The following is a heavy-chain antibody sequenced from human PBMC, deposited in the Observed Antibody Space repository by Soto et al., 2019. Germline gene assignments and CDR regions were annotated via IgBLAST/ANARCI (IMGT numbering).Heavy chain of an antibody. CDR2: INPNSGGT. V-gene: IGHV1-2*02. CDR1: GYTFTGYY. D-gene: IGHD6-13*01. J-gene: IGHJ6*02. CDR3: ASIAAAGSGYYYYGMDV. Sequence: ASVKVSCKASGYTFTGYYMHWVLQAPGQGLEWMGWINPNSGGTNYAQKFQGRVTMTRDTSISTAYMELSRLRSDDTAVYYCASIAAAGSGYYYYGMDVWGQGTTVTVSS.